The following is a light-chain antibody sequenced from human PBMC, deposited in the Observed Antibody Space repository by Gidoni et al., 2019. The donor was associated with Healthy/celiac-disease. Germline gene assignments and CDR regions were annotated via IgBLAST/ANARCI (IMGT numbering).Light chain of an antibody. CDR1: KLGDKY. CDR3: QAWDSSTACVV. CDR2: QDS. V-gene: IGLV3-1*01. J-gene: IGLJ2*01. Sequence: SYELTQPPSVSVSPGQTASITCSGAKLGDKYACWYQQKPGQSPVLVIYQDSKRLSGIPERFSGSNSGNTATLTISGTQAMDEADYYCQAWDSSTACVVFGGGTKLTVL.